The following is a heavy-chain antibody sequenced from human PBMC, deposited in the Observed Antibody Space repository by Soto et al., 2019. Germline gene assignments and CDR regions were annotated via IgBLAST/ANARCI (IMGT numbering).Heavy chain of an antibody. J-gene: IGHJ6*02. CDR1: GGTFSSYA. Sequence: VKVSCKASGGTFSSYAISWVRQAPGQGLEWMGGIIPIFGTANYAQKFQGRVTITADESTSTAYMELSSLRSEDTAVYYCASVSDRVLLWFGESVYYGMDVWGQGTTVTVSS. CDR2: IIPIFGTA. D-gene: IGHD3-10*01. V-gene: IGHV1-69*01. CDR3: ASVSDRVLLWFGESVYYGMDV.